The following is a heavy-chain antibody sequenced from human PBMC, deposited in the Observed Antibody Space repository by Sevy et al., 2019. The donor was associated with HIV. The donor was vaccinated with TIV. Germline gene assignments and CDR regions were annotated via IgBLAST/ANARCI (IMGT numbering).Heavy chain of an antibody. CDR2: IWYDGSNK. CDR1: GFTFSSYG. CDR3: ARGFSGSYSYYMDV. J-gene: IGHJ6*03. V-gene: IGHV3-33*01. Sequence: GGSLRLSCAASGFTFSSYGMHWVRQAPGKGLEWVAVIWYDGSNKYYADSVKGRFTISRDNSKNTLYLQMNSLRAGDTAVYYCARGFSGSYSYYMDVWGKGTTVTVSS. D-gene: IGHD1-26*01.